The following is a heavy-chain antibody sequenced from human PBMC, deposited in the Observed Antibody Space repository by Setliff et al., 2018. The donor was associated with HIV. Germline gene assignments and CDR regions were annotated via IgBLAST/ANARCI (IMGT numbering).Heavy chain of an antibody. D-gene: IGHD2-2*01. Sequence: GASVKVSCKASGGTFSSYAISWVRQAPGQGLEWMGGIIPIFGTANYAQKFQGRVTITADESTSTAYMELSRLTSDDTAVYYCARGSTAVNYYYNHMDVWGKGTTVTVSS. J-gene: IGHJ6*03. CDR3: ARGSTAVNYYYNHMDV. V-gene: IGHV1-69*13. CDR1: GGTFSSYA. CDR2: IIPIFGTA.